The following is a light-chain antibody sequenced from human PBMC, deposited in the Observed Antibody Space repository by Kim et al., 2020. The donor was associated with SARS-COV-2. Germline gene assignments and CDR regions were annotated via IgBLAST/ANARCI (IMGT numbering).Light chain of an antibody. V-gene: IGKV1-8*01. CDR2: AAS. CDR3: QQYYSYPPVT. Sequence: AIRITQSPSSLSASTGDRVTITCRASQGISSYLAWYQQKPGKAPKLLIYAASTLQSGVPSRFSGSGSGTDFTLTISCLQSEDVATYYCQQYYSYPPVTFGGGTKVDIK. J-gene: IGKJ4*02. CDR1: QGISSY.